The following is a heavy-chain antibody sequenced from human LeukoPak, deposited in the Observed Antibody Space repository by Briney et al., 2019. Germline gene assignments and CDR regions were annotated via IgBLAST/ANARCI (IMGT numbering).Heavy chain of an antibody. D-gene: IGHD3-9*01. V-gene: IGHV4-34*01. CDR3: ARGPPAKYDILTGYYNFHY. CDR2: INHSGRT. J-gene: IGHJ4*02. Sequence: SETLCLTCSVYGGSFSGCYWTWIRQPPGKGLEWIGEINHSGRTNYNPSLKSRVTISVDTSKNQFSLKLNSVTAADTAVYYCARGPPAKYDILTGYYNFHYWGQGTLGTVPS. CDR1: GGSFSGCY.